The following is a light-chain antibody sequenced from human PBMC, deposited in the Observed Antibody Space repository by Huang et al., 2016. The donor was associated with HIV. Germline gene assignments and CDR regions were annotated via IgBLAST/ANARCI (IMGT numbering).Light chain of an antibody. J-gene: IGKJ1*01. Sequence: EIVMTQSPATMSVSPGGRATLSCRASQSVRSNLAWYQHKPGQAPSVLIYGASTRATVVPARFSGSGSETEFTLTISSLQSEDFALYYCQQYNNWPRTFGQGTKVEIK. CDR2: GAS. V-gene: IGKV3-15*01. CDR1: QSVRSN. CDR3: QQYNNWPRT.